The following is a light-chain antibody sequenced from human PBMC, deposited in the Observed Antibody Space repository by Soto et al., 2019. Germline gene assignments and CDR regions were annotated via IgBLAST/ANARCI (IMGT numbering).Light chain of an antibody. J-gene: IGKJ2*01. CDR1: QSVGRN. CDR3: QQYNNWPHT. CDR2: GAS. Sequence: EIVMTQSPATLSVSPGERATLSCRASQSVGRNLAWYQQKPGQAPRLLINGASIRATGIPARFSGSGSGTEVTLTISSLQSEDFAVYYCQQYNNWPHTFGQGTKLEPK. V-gene: IGKV3-15*01.